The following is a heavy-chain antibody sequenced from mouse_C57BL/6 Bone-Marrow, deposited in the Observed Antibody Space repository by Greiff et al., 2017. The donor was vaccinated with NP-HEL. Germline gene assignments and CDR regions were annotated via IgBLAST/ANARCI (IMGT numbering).Heavy chain of an antibody. V-gene: IGHV1-9*01. CDR1: GYTFTGYW. Sequence: QVQLQQSGAELMKPGASVKLSCKATGYTFTGYWIEWVKQRPGHGLEWIGEILPGSGSTNCNEKFKGKATFTADTSSNTAYMQLSSLTTEDSAIYYCARLGYDGYFWYFDVWGTGTTVTVSS. D-gene: IGHD2-3*01. CDR2: ILPGSGST. CDR3: ARLGYDGYFWYFDV. J-gene: IGHJ1*03.